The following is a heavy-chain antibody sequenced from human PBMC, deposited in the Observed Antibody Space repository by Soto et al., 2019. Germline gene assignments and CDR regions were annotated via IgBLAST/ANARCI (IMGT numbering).Heavy chain of an antibody. J-gene: IGHJ6*02. V-gene: IGHV3-23*01. CDR3: AKDGALAVAGPAYYYYGMDV. Sequence: GGSLRLSCAASGFTFSSYAMSWVRQAPGKGLEWVSAISGSGGSTYYADSVKGRFTISRDNSKNTLYLQMNSLRAEDTAVYYCAKDGALAVAGPAYYYYGMDVWGQGTTVTVSS. D-gene: IGHD6-19*01. CDR2: ISGSGGST. CDR1: GFTFSSYA.